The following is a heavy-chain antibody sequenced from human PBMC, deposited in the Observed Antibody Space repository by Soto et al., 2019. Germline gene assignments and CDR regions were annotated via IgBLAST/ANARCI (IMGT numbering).Heavy chain of an antibody. V-gene: IGHV1-18*01. D-gene: IGHD5-12*01. CDR3: AREGATISQYDYYGMDV. CDR1: GYTFTSYG. J-gene: IGHJ6*02. Sequence: QVQLVQSGAEVKKPGASVKVSCKASGYTFTSYGISWVRQAPGQGLEWMGWISAYNGNTNYAQKLQGRVTMTTDTSTSTAYMELRRLRSDDTAVYYCAREGATISQYDYYGMDVWGQGTTVTVSS. CDR2: ISAYNGNT.